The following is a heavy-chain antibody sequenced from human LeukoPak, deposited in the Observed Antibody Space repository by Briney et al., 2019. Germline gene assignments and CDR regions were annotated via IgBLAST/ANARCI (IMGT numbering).Heavy chain of an antibody. CDR1: GFTFSSYS. CDR2: ISSSSSYI. D-gene: IGHD4-23*01. Sequence: GGSLRLSCAASGFTFSSYSMNWVRQAPGKGLEWVSSISSSSSYIYYADSVKGRFTISRDNSKNTLYLQMNSLRAEDTAVYYCARDLVVTTVWYYYGMDVWGQGTTVTVSS. V-gene: IGHV3-21*01. J-gene: IGHJ6*02. CDR3: ARDLVVTTVWYYYGMDV.